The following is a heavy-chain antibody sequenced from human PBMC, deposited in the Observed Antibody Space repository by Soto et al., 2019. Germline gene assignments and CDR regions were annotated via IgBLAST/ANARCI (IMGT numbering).Heavy chain of an antibody. CDR2: ISGSGGST. V-gene: IGHV3-23*01. J-gene: IGHJ3*01. CDR3: AKGRPRFVVVPAASL. D-gene: IGHD2-2*01. CDR1: GFTFSSYA. Sequence: GGSLRLSCAASGFTFSSYAMSWVRQAPGKGLEWVSAISGSGGSTYYADSVKGRFTISRDNSKNSLYLQMNSLRAEDTAVYYCAKGRPRFVVVPAASLWGQGTMVTVSS.